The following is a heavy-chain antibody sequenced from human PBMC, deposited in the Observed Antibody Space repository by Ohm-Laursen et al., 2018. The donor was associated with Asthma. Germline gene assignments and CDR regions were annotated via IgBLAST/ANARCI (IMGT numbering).Heavy chain of an antibody. CDR1: GFTVSGNY. D-gene: IGHD6-13*01. CDR2: ISWNSGSI. CDR3: AKDRAAGSLTYYYGMDV. V-gene: IGHV3-9*01. Sequence: SLRLSCAASGFTVSGNYMSWVRQAPGKGLEWVSGISWNSGSIGYADSVKGRFSISRDNAKNSLDLQMNSLRAEDTALYYCAKDRAAGSLTYYYGMDVWGQGTTVTVSS. J-gene: IGHJ6*02.